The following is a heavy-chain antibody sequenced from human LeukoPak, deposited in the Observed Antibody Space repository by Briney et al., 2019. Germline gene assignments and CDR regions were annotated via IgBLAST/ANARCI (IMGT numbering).Heavy chain of an antibody. CDR1: GGSISSYY. D-gene: IGHD6-19*01. CDR3: AREEQWLTVDY. Sequence: PSETLSLTCTVSGGSISSYYWSWIRQPPGKGLEWIGYIYYSGSTNYNPSLKSRVTISVDTSKNQFSLKLSSVTAADTAVYYCAREEQWLTVDYWGQGTLVTVSS. V-gene: IGHV4-59*12. J-gene: IGHJ4*02. CDR2: IYYSGST.